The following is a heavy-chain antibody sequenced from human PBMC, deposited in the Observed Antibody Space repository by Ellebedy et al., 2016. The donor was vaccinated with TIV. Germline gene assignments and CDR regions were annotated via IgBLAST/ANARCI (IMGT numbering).Heavy chain of an antibody. CDR3: ACPRLDYGGNLIAS. V-gene: IGHV3-48*01. CDR2: ISRDSGTI. J-gene: IGHJ5*02. CDR1: GFTFSGYT. D-gene: IGHD4-23*01. Sequence: GESLKISXAASGFTFSGYTMHWVRQAPGKGLEYVSYISRDSGTIYHADSVKGRFTVSRDNARNSLYLQMTSLRVDDTAVYYCACPRLDYGGNLIASWGRGTLVTVSS.